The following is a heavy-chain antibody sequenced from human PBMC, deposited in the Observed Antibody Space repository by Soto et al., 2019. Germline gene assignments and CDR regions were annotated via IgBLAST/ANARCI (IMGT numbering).Heavy chain of an antibody. CDR1: GFTFSSYA. V-gene: IGHV3-23*01. D-gene: IGHD2-21*02. CDR2: IRGSGGST. J-gene: IGHJ2*01. CDR3: AKGCGGDCLYWYFDL. Sequence: GGSLRLSCAASGFTFSSYAMSWVRQAPGKGLEWVSAIRGSGGSTYYADSVKGRFTISRDNSKNTLYLQMNSLRAEDTALYYCAKGCGGDCLYWYFDLWGRGTLVTVSS.